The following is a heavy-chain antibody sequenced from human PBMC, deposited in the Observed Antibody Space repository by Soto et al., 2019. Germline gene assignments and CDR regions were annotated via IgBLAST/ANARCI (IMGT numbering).Heavy chain of an antibody. Sequence: EVQLVESGGGSVQPGGSLRLSCAASGFSLSSYWMHWVRQAPGKGLVWVSRVNSDGSNTIYADSVKGRVTISRDNAKNTLYLQMNSLRVEGTAMYFCGRGGDHGSGRVDYWGQGTLVTVSS. V-gene: IGHV3-74*01. D-gene: IGHD3-10*01. CDR3: GRGGDHGSGRVDY. CDR1: GFSLSSYW. J-gene: IGHJ4*02. CDR2: VNSDGSNT.